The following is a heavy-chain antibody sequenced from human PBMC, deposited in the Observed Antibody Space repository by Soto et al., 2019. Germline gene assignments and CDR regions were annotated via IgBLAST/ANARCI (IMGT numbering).Heavy chain of an antibody. V-gene: IGHV3-66*01. CDR1: DCIGVRNL. D-gene: IGHD1-1*01. CDR2: MYSGGNT. Sequence: GGSLRLSGAVTDCIGVRNLISWVRQAPRNGLKSVAGMYSGGNTHHAGSVKGRFTISRDTSKNTLYLQMNSLRVEDTALYYCASGFCRGGTCNRHLESWGQGTLVTVSS. CDR3: ASGFCRGGTCNRHLES. J-gene: IGHJ5*02.